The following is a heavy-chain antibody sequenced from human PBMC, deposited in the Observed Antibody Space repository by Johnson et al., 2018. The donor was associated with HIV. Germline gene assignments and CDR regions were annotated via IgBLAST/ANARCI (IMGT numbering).Heavy chain of an antibody. CDR2: ISYDGNNK. CDR3: ARDFSYYFDIGHAFDI. V-gene: IGHV3-30-3*01. D-gene: IGHD3-22*01. Sequence: QVQLVESGGGVVQPGRSLRLSCAASRFTFSSYAMHWVRQAPGKGLEWVAVISYDGNNKYYADSVKGRFTISRDNSKNTLYLQMNSLRAEDTAVYYCARDFSYYFDIGHAFDIWGQGTMVTVSS. J-gene: IGHJ3*02. CDR1: RFTFSSYA.